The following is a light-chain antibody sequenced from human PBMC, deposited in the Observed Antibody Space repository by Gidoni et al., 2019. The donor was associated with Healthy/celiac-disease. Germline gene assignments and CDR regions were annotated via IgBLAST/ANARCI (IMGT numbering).Light chain of an antibody. J-gene: IGKJ1*01. Sequence: EIQMTQSPSTLSASVGDRVTITCRASQSISSWLAWYQQKPGKAPKLLIYKASSLESGVPSRFSGSGSGTEFTLTISSLQPDDFATYSCQQYNSYSKTFGQGTKVEI. CDR1: QSISSW. CDR2: KAS. CDR3: QQYNSYSKT. V-gene: IGKV1-5*03.